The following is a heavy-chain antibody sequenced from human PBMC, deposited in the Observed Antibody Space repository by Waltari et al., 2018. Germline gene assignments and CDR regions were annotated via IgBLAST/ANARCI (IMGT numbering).Heavy chain of an antibody. D-gene: IGHD1-26*01. J-gene: IGHJ4*02. Sequence: QVQLQQWGAGLLKPSETLSLTCAVYGGSFSGYYWSWIRQPPGKGLEWIGEINHSGSTNYNPSLKSRVTISVDTSKNQFSLKLSSVTAADTAVYYCARGRATAFWGYWGQGTLVTVSS. CDR2: INHSGST. CDR3: ARGRATAFWGY. CDR1: GGSFSGYY. V-gene: IGHV4-34*01.